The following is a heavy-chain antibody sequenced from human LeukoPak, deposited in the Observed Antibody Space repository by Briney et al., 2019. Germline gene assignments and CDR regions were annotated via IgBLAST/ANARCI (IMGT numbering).Heavy chain of an antibody. V-gene: IGHV1-69*05. Sequence: SVKVSCKASRGTFSSYAISWVRQAPGQGLEWMGGIIPIFGTANYAQKFQGRVTMTRSASINTAYMELSNLRSEDTAVYYCARAPRSWGFDYWGQGTLVTVSS. D-gene: IGHD7-27*01. CDR3: ARAPRSWGFDY. CDR2: IIPIFGTA. CDR1: RGTFSSYA. J-gene: IGHJ4*02.